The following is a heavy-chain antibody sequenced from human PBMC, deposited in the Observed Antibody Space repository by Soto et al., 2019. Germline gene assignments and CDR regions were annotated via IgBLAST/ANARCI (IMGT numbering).Heavy chain of an antibody. J-gene: IGHJ5*02. CDR3: AKDVPTYYYDSSGYSGFDP. CDR2: ISYDGSNK. V-gene: IGHV3-30*18. D-gene: IGHD3-22*01. Sequence: GGSLRLSCAASGFTFSSYGMHWVRQAPGKGLEWVAVISYDGSNKYYADSVKGRFTISRDNSKNTLYLQMNSLRAEATVVDYCAKDVPTYYYDSSGYSGFDPWGQGTLVTVSS. CDR1: GFTFSSYG.